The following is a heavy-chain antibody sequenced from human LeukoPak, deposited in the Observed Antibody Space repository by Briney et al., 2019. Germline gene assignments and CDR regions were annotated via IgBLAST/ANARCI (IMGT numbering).Heavy chain of an antibody. CDR3: ARGPLTMTRGFDP. D-gene: IGHD3-9*01. Sequence: NTSETLSLTCTVSGGSINIYYWSWIRQPAGKGLEWIGRIYTSGSTNYNPSLKSRVTMSVDTSKNQFSLKLNSVTAADTAVYYCARGPLTMTRGFDPWGQGTLVTVSS. CDR2: IYTSGST. J-gene: IGHJ5*02. V-gene: IGHV4-4*07. CDR1: GGSINIYY.